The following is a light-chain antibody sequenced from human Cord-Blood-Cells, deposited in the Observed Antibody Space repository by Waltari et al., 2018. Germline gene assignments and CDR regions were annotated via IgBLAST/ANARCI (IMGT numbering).Light chain of an antibody. Sequence: DIQMTQSPSSPSASVGERVTITCQASQDISNYLNWYQQKPGKAPKLLIYDASNLETGVPSRVSGSGSGTDFTFTISSLQPEDIATYYCQQYDNLPFTFGPGTKVDIK. V-gene: IGKV1-33*01. CDR1: QDISNY. CDR3: QQYDNLPFT. J-gene: IGKJ3*01. CDR2: DAS.